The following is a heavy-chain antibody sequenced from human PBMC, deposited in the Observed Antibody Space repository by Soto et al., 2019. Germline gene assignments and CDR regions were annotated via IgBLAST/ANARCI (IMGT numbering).Heavy chain of an antibody. CDR3: ARDQSSSSGDYYYGMDV. CDR2: IYYSGST. CDR1: GGSISSGGYY. Sequence: SEILSLTCTVSGGSISSGGYYWSWIRQHPGKGLEWIGYIYYSGSTYYNPSLKSRVTISVDTSKNQFSLKLSSVTAADTAVYYCARDQSSSSGDYYYGMDVWGQGTTVTVSS. V-gene: IGHV4-31*03. J-gene: IGHJ6*02. D-gene: IGHD6-6*01.